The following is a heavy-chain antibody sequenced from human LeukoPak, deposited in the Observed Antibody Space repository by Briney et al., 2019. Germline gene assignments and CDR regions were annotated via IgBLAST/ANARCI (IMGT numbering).Heavy chain of an antibody. CDR1: GFTFSNYE. CDR3: ARTLSGYDSDFDC. Sequence: GGSLRLSCTASGFTFSNYEMNWVRQAPGKGLEWVAYISSSTGTFIYYADSVKGRFTISRDNAKNSLYLQMSSLRAEDTALHYCARTLSGYDSDFDCWGRGALVTVSS. J-gene: IGHJ4*02. V-gene: IGHV3-48*03. D-gene: IGHD5-12*01. CDR2: ISSSTGTFI.